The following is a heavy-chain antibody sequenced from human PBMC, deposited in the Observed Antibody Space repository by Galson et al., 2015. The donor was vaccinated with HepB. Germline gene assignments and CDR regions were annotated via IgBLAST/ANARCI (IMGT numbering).Heavy chain of an antibody. Sequence: SLRLSCAASGFTFSDYYMSWIRQAPGKGLEWVAVIWYDGSIKYYADSVKGRFTNSRDNSKNTLYLQMNSLRAEDTAVYYCARVGCTGGSCRSYSYYGMDVWGQGTTVTVSS. CDR2: IWYDGSIK. CDR3: ARVGCTGGSCRSYSYYGMDV. CDR1: GFTFSDYY. V-gene: IGHV3-33*08. D-gene: IGHD2-15*01. J-gene: IGHJ6*02.